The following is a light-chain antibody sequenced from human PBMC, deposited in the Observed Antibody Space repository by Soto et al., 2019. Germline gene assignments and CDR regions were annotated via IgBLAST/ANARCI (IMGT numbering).Light chain of an antibody. CDR1: QSVSSSY. CDR2: GAS. J-gene: IGKJ2*01. Sequence: EIVLTQSPGTLSLSPGERATLSCRASQSVSSSYLAWYQQKAGQAPRLLIYGASNRATGISDRFSGSGSGTDFTLTISRLGPEDFAVYYCQQYGSPYSFGQGTKLEIK. CDR3: QQYGSPYS. V-gene: IGKV3-20*01.